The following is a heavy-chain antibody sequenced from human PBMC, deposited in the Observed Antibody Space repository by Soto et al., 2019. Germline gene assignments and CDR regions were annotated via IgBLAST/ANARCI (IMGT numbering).Heavy chain of an antibody. CDR2: ISSSSSYI. Sequence: PGGSLRLSCAASGFTFSSYSMNWVRQAPGKGLEWVSSISSSSSYIYYADSVKGRFTISRDNAKNSLYLQMNSLRAEDTAVYYCARGGAARSVSDYWGQGTLVTVSS. J-gene: IGHJ4*02. V-gene: IGHV3-21*01. D-gene: IGHD6-6*01. CDR1: GFTFSSYS. CDR3: ARGGAARSVSDY.